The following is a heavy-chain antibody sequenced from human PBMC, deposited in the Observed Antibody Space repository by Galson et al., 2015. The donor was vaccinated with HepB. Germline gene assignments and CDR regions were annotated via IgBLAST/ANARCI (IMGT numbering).Heavy chain of an antibody. CDR1: GYTFTTYG. Sequence: QSGAEVKKPGASVKVSCKASGYTFTTYGINWLRQAPGQGLEWMGRISTYNGNTNYAQKFQGRVTMTTDTSTNTAYMELSRLRSDDTAVYYCAREYYYDSSGYLGYYYYGMDVWGQGTTVTVSS. J-gene: IGHJ6*02. D-gene: IGHD3-22*01. CDR2: ISTYNGNT. CDR3: AREYYYDSSGYLGYYYYGMDV. V-gene: IGHV1-18*01.